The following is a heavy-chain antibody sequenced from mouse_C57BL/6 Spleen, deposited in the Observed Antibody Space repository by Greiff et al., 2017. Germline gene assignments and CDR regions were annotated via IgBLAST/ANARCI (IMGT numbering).Heavy chain of an antibody. D-gene: IGHD1-3*01. CDR3: ARKSSSSDYFDY. CDR2: IYPGDGDT. CDR1: GYAFSSYW. Sequence: VKLMESGAELVKPGASVKISCKASGYAFSSYWMNWVKQRPGKGLEWIGQIYPGDGDTNYNGKFKGKATLTADKSSSTAYMQLSSLTSEDSAVYFRARKSSSSDYFDYWGQGTTLTVSS. V-gene: IGHV1-80*01. J-gene: IGHJ2*01.